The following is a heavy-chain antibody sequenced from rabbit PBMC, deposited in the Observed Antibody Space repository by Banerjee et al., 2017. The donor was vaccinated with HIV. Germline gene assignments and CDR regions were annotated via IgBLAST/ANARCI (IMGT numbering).Heavy chain of an antibody. CDR2: IYPDYGST. CDR1: GFDFSSYG. CDR3: AMDSSGYYGFFNL. D-gene: IGHD1-1*01. Sequence: QEQLVESGGGLVQPEGSLTLTCKASGFDFSSYGISWVRQAPGKGLEWIAYIYPDYGSTDYASWVNGRFTISLDNAQNTVFLQMTSLTAADTATYFCAMDSSGYYGFFNLWGQGTLVTVS. V-gene: IGHV1S47*01. J-gene: IGHJ4*01.